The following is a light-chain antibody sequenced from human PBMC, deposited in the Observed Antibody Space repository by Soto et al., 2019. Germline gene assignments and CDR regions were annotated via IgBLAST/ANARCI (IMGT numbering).Light chain of an antibody. V-gene: IGLV1-51*01. CDR3: GACDTSLSIHVV. CDR1: SSNIGNNY. J-gene: IGLJ2*01. CDR2: DNN. Sequence: QSALTQPPSVSAAPGQKVTISCSGSSSNIGNNYVSWYQQLPGKAPKLLIYDNNKRPSGIPDRFSGSKSGTSATLDITGLQTGDEADYYCGACDTSLSIHVVFGGGTKLTVL.